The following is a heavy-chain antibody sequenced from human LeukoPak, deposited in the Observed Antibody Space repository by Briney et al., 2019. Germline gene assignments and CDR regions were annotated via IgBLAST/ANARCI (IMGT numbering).Heavy chain of an antibody. J-gene: IGHJ6*03. CDR3: TSGGYVPYYYYYMDV. Sequence: GGSLRLSCTASGFTFGDYAMSWVRQAPGKGLEWVGFIRSKAYGGTTEYAASVKGRFTISRDDSKSIAYLQMNSLKTEDTAVYYCTSGGYVPYYYYYMDVWGKGTTVTVSS. CDR2: IRSKAYGGTT. V-gene: IGHV3-49*04. CDR1: GFTFGDYA. D-gene: IGHD5-12*01.